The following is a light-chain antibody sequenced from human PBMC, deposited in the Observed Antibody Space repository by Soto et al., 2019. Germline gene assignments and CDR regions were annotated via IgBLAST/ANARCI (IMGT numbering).Light chain of an antibody. Sequence: QSALTQPRSVSGSPGQSVTISCTGTSSDVGGYNYVSWYQQHPGKAPKLMIYDVGKRPSGVPDRFSGSKSDNTASLTISGLQAEDEADYYCATWDDSLNGPVFGGGTKLTVL. CDR3: ATWDDSLNGPV. CDR2: DVG. CDR1: SSDVGGYNY. J-gene: IGLJ2*01. V-gene: IGLV2-11*01.